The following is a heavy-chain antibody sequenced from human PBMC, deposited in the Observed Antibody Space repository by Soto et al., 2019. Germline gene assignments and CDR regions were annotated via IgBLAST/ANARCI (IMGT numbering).Heavy chain of an antibody. V-gene: IGHV3-33*01. D-gene: IGHD2-8*01. CDR2: IWSDGGKK. Sequence: QVQLVESGGGVVQPGTSLRLSCAASGFTFSSYGMHWVRQAPGKGLEWVALIWSDGGKKYYADSVKGRFTISRDNSKNTLFLQMNSLRDEDTAVYYCARDQMVGSRCDPWGQGSLVTGSS. CDR1: GFTFSSYG. CDR3: ARDQMVGSRCDP. J-gene: IGHJ5*02.